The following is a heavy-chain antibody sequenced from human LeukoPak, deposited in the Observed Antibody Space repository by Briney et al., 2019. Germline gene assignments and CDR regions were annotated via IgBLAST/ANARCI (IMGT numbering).Heavy chain of an antibody. D-gene: IGHD2-21*02. Sequence: GGSLRLSCAASGSTFSNFAMSWVRQAPGKGLEWVAFIRYDGSNKYYADSVKGRFTIARENSKNTLYLHMNSLRAEDTAVYYCAKDCGGDCSPSGFDYWGKGTLVTVSS. V-gene: IGHV3-30*02. CDR3: AKDCGGDCSPSGFDY. CDR2: IRYDGSNK. CDR1: GSTFSNFA. J-gene: IGHJ4*02.